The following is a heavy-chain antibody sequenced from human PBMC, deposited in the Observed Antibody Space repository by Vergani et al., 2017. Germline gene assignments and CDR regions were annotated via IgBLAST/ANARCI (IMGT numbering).Heavy chain of an antibody. Sequence: QVQLVEWGGGVVQPGGSLRLSCTASGFIFSSHGMHWVRQAPGKGLEWVAFIRYDGSRRDYGESVKGRFTISRDNSKNTLYLQMNSLRGDDTAVYYCARETRDTPSSLDYWGQGTLVTVSS. CDR1: GFIFSSHG. V-gene: IGHV3-30*02. CDR3: ARETRDTPSSLDY. J-gene: IGHJ4*02. D-gene: IGHD5-24*01. CDR2: IRYDGSRR.